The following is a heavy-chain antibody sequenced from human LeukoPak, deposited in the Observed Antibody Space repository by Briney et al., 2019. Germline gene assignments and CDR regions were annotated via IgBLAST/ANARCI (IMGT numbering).Heavy chain of an antibody. D-gene: IGHD3-22*01. Sequence: GGTLRLSCAASGFTFSHHGMNWVRQAPGKGLEWVSGVGPSGARTYYADSVKGRFTVSRDNSKNTLYLQMNSLRAEDTAVYYCAKGDYDSSGEFDYWGQGTLVTVSS. CDR1: GFTFSHHG. CDR2: VGPSGART. V-gene: IGHV3-23*01. J-gene: IGHJ4*02. CDR3: AKGDYDSSGEFDY.